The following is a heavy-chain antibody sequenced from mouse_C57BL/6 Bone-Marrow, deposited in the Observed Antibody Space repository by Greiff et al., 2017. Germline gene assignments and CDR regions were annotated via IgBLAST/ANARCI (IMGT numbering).Heavy chain of an antibody. V-gene: IGHV1-80*01. CDR3: ARDWDYFDY. CDR1: GYAFSTYW. J-gene: IGHJ2*01. CDR2: IYPGDGDT. Sequence: VKLQESGAELVKPGASVKISCKVSGYAFSTYWMNWVKPRPGKGLEWIGQIYPGDGDTNYNGKFKGKATLTADKSSRTAYMQLSSLTSEDSAVYFCARDWDYFDYWGKGTTLTVAS. D-gene: IGHD4-1*01.